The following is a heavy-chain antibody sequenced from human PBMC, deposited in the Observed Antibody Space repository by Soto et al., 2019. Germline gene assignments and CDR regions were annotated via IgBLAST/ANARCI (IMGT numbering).Heavy chain of an antibody. J-gene: IGHJ4*02. D-gene: IGHD4-17*01. CDR1: GFSFSSHI. Sequence: EEQLVESGGGLVQPGGSLRLSCAASGFSFSSHIMYWVRQAPGKGLEWVSSINSGSTTIYYADSVQGRFTISRDNAKNSLYLQMNRLRADDTAVSYCLTGDYYVGQCTLVTVSS. CDR2: INSGSTTI. CDR3: LTGDYY. V-gene: IGHV3-48*01.